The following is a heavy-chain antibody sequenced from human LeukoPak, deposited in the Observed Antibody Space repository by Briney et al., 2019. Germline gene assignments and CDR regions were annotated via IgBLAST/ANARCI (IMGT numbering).Heavy chain of an antibody. Sequence: GGSLRLSCAAFGSTFSSYSMNWVRQAPGKGLEWVSYISSSSGTIYYADSLRGRFTISRDNAKNSLYLQMNSLRAEDTAVYYCARGGAARPDYWGQGTLVTVSS. CDR2: ISSSSGTI. D-gene: IGHD6-6*01. V-gene: IGHV3-48*01. CDR1: GSTFSSYS. J-gene: IGHJ4*02. CDR3: ARGGAARPDY.